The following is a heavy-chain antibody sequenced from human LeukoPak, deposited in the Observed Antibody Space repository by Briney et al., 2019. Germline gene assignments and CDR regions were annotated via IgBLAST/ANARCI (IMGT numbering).Heavy chain of an antibody. D-gene: IGHD4/OR15-4a*01. CDR3: ARETPGYGAYEN. Sequence: PGGSLRLSCAASGFTFNTYWMSWVRQAPGKGLEWVGNIKDDGSAKYYVDSVKGRFTISRGNTKNSLYLQMNNLRVEDTAVYYCARETPGYGAYENWGQGTRVTVSS. V-gene: IGHV3-7*01. CDR2: IKDDGSAK. J-gene: IGHJ4*02. CDR1: GFTFNTYW.